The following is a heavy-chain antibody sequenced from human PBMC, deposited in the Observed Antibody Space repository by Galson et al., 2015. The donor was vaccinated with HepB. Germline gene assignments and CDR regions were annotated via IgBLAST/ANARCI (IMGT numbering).Heavy chain of an antibody. CDR2: ISGSSSYT. V-gene: IGHV3-11*06. CDR3: ARDRENKWELLEAYYFDY. D-gene: IGHD1-26*01. Sequence: SLRLSCAASGFTFSDYYMSWIRQAPGKGLEWVSYISGSSSYTNYADSVKGRFTISRDNAKNSLYLQMNSLRAEDTAVYYCARDRENKWELLEAYYFDYWGQGTLVTVSS. J-gene: IGHJ4*02. CDR1: GFTFSDYY.